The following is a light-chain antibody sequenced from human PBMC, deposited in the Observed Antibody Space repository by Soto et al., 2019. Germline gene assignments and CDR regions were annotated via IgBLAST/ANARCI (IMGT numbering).Light chain of an antibody. J-gene: IGKJ1*01. CDR2: KAS. CDR3: QQYNRYPE. V-gene: IGKV1-5*03. Sequence: DIQMTQSPSTLSACVGDRVTITCRASQSISSWLAWYQQKPGKAPKLLIYKASSLESGVPSRFSGSGSGTEFTLTISSLQPDDFATYYCQQYNRYPEFGQGTKVDIK. CDR1: QSISSW.